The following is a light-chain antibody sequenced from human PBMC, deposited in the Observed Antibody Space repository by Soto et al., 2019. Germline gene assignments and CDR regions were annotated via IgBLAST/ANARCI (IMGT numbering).Light chain of an antibody. J-gene: IGKJ3*01. Sequence: DIQMTQSPSTLSSSAGDTVTITCRASQSISAWLAWYQLKPGKAPKLLIYTASSLESGVPSRFSVSGSGTEFTLTISSLQTDDFATYYCQQYNTYSFTFGPGTKVDIK. CDR2: TAS. CDR3: QQYNTYSFT. V-gene: IGKV1-5*03. CDR1: QSISAW.